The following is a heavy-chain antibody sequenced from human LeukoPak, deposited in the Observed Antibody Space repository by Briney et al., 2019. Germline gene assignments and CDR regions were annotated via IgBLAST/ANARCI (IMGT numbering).Heavy chain of an antibody. CDR1: GFTFSSYA. V-gene: IGHV3-48*02. CDR3: ARGPSSSSWSRFDP. J-gene: IGHJ5*02. CDR2: ISSSGTK. Sequence: GGSPRLSCAASGFTFSSYAMSWVRQAPGKGLEWVTCISSSGTKYYADSVKGRFTTSRDNGKSSLFLEMNSLRDEDTAVYYCARGPSSSSWSRFDPWGQGTLVTVSS. D-gene: IGHD6-13*01.